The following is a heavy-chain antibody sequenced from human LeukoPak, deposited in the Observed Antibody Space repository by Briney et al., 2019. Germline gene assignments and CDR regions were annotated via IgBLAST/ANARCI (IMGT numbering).Heavy chain of an antibody. V-gene: IGHV4-59*01. CDR2: IYYSGST. CDR1: GGSISSYY. Sequence: SESLSLTCTVSGGSISSYYWSWIRQPPGKGLERVGYIYYSGSTNYNPSLQSRVTISEDTSKNQFSLKLSSVTAADTAVYYCARVVDGYNSYYFDYWGQGTLVTVSS. D-gene: IGHD5-24*01. J-gene: IGHJ4*02. CDR3: ARVVDGYNSYYFDY.